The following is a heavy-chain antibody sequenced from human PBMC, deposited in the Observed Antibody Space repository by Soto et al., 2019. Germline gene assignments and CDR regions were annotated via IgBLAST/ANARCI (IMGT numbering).Heavy chain of an antibody. CDR1: GFSLTTSGVG. Sequence: QITLNESGPTVVRPTETLTLTCRFSGFSLTTSGVGVGWIRQSPGKDPEWLALIYWVDDKRYSASLKSRLTITKDTSKNQVVLTVSDLDSTDTANYYCAHIVLRTVFGLVTTTAIYFDFWGQGTPVAVSS. CDR3: AHIVLRTVFGLVTTTAIYFDF. D-gene: IGHD3-3*01. V-gene: IGHV2-5*02. CDR2: IYWVDDK. J-gene: IGHJ4*02.